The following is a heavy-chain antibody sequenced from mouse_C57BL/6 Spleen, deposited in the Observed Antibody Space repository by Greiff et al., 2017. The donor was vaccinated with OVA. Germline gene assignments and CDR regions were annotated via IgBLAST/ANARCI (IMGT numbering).Heavy chain of an antibody. Sequence: QVQLQQPGAELVKPGASVKLSCKASGYTFTSYWMHWVKQRPGRGLEWIGMIHPNSGSTNYNEKFKSKATLTVDKSSSTAYMQLSSLTSEDSAVYYCARNDWDDYFDYWGQGTTLTVSS. J-gene: IGHJ2*01. D-gene: IGHD4-1*01. CDR2: IHPNSGST. V-gene: IGHV1-64*01. CDR1: GYTFTSYW. CDR3: ARNDWDDYFDY.